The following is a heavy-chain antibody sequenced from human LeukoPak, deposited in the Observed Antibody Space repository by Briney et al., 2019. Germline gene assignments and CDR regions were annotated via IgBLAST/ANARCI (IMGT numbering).Heavy chain of an antibody. Sequence: ASVKVSCKASGYTCTGYYMHWVRQAPGQGLEWMGWINPNSGGTNYAQKFQGRVTMTRDTSISTAYMELSRLRSDDTAVYYCARVRTTVAASHLDYWGQGTLVTVSS. CDR3: ARVRTTVAASHLDY. V-gene: IGHV1-2*02. CDR2: INPNSGGT. D-gene: IGHD4-23*01. CDR1: GYTCTGYY. J-gene: IGHJ4*02.